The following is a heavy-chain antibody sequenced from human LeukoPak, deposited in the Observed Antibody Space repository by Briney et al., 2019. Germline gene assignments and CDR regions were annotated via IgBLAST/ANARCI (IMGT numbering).Heavy chain of an antibody. D-gene: IGHD5-12*01. CDR2: IYHSGST. CDR3: AREILRGYSGYDYASYFDY. J-gene: IGHJ4*02. V-gene: IGHV4-30-2*01. CDR1: GGSISSGGYY. Sequence: PSETLSLTCTVSGGSISSGGYYWSWIRQPPGKGLEWIGYIYHSGSTYYNPSLKSRVTISVDRSKNQFSLKLSSVTAADTAVYYCAREILRGYSGYDYASYFDYWGQGTLVTVSS.